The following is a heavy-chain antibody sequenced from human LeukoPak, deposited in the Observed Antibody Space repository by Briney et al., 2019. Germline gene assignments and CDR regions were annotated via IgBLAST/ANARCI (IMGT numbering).Heavy chain of an antibody. V-gene: IGHV1-18*01. CDR1: GYTFTTYG. CDR3: ARDLVEMATMGAVDY. Sequence: ASVKVSCKASGYTFTTYGVTWVRQAPGQGLEWMGWISAYNGNTRYAQKLQGRLTMTTEASTSTAYMELRSLRSDDTAVYYCARDLVEMATMGAVDYWGQGTLVTVSS. D-gene: IGHD5-24*01. J-gene: IGHJ4*02. CDR2: ISAYNGNT.